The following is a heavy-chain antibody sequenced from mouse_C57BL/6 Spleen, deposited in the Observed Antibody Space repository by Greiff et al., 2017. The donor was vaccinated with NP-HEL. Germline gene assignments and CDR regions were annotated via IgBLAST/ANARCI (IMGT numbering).Heavy chain of an antibody. Sequence: EVHLVESGPGLVKPSQSLSLTCSVTGYSITSGYYWNWIRQFPGNKLEWMGYISYDGSNNYNPSLKNRISITRDTSKNQFFLKLNSVTTEDTATYYCARLGPHFDYWGQGTTLTVSS. CDR3: ARLGPHFDY. J-gene: IGHJ2*01. V-gene: IGHV3-6*01. CDR1: GYSITSGYY. D-gene: IGHD3-3*01. CDR2: ISYDGSN.